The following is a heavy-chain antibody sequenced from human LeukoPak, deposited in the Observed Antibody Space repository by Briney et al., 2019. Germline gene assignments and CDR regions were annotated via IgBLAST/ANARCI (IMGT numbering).Heavy chain of an antibody. Sequence: GGSLRLSCAASGFTFSSYAMSWVRQAPGKGLEWVFGISSSGGTTYYADSVKGRFTISRDSSKNTLFLQMNSLRADDTAVYYCAKFADSGRPSFVAFDIWGQGTMVTVSS. D-gene: IGHD6-19*01. J-gene: IGHJ3*02. CDR2: ISSSGGTT. CDR3: AKFADSGRPSFVAFDI. CDR1: GFTFSSYA. V-gene: IGHV3-23*01.